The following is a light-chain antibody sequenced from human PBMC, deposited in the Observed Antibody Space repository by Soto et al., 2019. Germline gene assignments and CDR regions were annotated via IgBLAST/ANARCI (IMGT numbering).Light chain of an antibody. V-gene: IGKV3-15*01. CDR2: GAS. CDR3: RQYHTWPIT. Sequence: EIVMTQSPSTLSVSPGERATLSCRASQGVSRKLAWYQHKPGQAPRLLISGASTGATGIPARFSGSGSGTEFTLTISSLQSEDCAIYYCRQYHTWPITFGGGTKVDI. J-gene: IGKJ4*01. CDR1: QGVSRK.